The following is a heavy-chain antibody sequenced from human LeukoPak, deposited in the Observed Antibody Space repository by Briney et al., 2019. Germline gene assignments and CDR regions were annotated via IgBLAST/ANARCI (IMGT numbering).Heavy chain of an antibody. CDR2: ISSSSSYI. D-gene: IGHD3-16*01. Sequence: KSGGSLRLSCAASGFTFSSYSMNWVRRAPGKGLEWVSSISSSSSYIYYADSVKGRFTISRDNAKNSLYLQMNSLRAEDTAVYYCARVREYYSLFTDDYWGQGTLVTVSS. CDR1: GFTFSSYS. J-gene: IGHJ4*02. V-gene: IGHV3-21*01. CDR3: ARVREYYSLFTDDY.